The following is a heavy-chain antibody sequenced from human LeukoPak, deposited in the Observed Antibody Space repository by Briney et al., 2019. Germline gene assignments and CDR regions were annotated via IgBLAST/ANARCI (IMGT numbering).Heavy chain of an antibody. D-gene: IGHD2-15*01. V-gene: IGHV1-18*01. Sequence: ASVKVSCKASGYTFTRYGISWVRQAPGQGLEWMGWISAYNGNTNYAQKLQGRVTMTTDTSTSTAYMELRSLRSDDTAVYYCARYWNYCSGGSCRPYYFDYWGQGTLVTVSS. J-gene: IGHJ4*02. CDR2: ISAYNGNT. CDR3: ARYWNYCSGGSCRPYYFDY. CDR1: GYTFTRYG.